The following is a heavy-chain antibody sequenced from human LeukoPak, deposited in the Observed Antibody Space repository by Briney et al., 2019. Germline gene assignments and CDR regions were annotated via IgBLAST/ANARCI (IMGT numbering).Heavy chain of an antibody. V-gene: IGHV3-30-3*01. J-gene: IGHJ6*02. CDR1: GFTFSGYA. D-gene: IGHD6-25*01. Sequence: AGSLRLSCAASGFTFSGYALHWVRQAPGKGLEGLADISYDGSNKYYADSVKGRITISRDNSKNTLYLQMNSLRAEDTAVYYCAREVSSDGYGMDVWGQGTTVTVSS. CDR2: ISYDGSNK. CDR3: AREVSSDGYGMDV.